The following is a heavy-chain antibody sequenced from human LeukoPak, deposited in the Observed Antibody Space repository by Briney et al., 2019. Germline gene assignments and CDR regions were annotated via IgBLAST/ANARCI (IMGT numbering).Heavy chain of an antibody. Sequence: PGRSLRLSCAASGFTFSSYGMHWVRQAPGKGLEWVSVIWYDGTNKYYADSVKGRFTISRDNSKNTLYLQTNSLRAEDTAVYYCARDDDYGDSYWYFDLWGRGTLVTVSS. CDR3: ARDDDYGDSYWYFDL. CDR1: GFTFSSYG. CDR2: IWYDGTNK. V-gene: IGHV3-33*01. D-gene: IGHD4-17*01. J-gene: IGHJ2*01.